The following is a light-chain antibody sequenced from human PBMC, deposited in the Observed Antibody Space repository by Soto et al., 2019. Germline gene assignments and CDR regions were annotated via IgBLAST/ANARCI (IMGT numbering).Light chain of an antibody. CDR1: QSINSY. Sequence: DIQITQSPSSLSASVGDRVTITCRASQSINSYLNWCQQKPGKAPKLLIYAASSLQSGVLSRFSGSGSGTDFTLTISSLQPEDFATYYCQQSYSILWTFGQGTKVDIK. J-gene: IGKJ1*01. CDR2: AAS. CDR3: QQSYSILWT. V-gene: IGKV1-39*01.